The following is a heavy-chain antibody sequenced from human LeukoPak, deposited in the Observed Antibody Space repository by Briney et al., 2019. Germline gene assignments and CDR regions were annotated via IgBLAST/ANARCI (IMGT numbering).Heavy chain of an antibody. V-gene: IGHV4-30-2*01. J-gene: IGHJ3*02. CDR1: GGSISSGGYY. Sequence: SETLSLTCTASGGSISSGGYYWGWIRQPPGKGLEWIGYIYHSGSTYYNPSLKSRVTISVDTSKNQFSQKLSSVTAADTAVYYCARGMASGYRNPFDIWGQGTMVTVSS. CDR3: ARGMASGYRNPFDI. D-gene: IGHD5-12*01. CDR2: IYHSGST.